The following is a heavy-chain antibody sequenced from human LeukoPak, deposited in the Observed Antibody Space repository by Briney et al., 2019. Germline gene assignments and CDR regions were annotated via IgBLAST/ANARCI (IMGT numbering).Heavy chain of an antibody. Sequence: ASVKASCKASGGTFSSYAISWVRQAPGQGLEWMGWINPNSGGTNYAQKFQGRVTMTRDTSISTAYMELSRLRSDDTAVYYCARGYCSGGSCYSGYWGQGTLVTVSS. CDR2: INPNSGGT. CDR1: GGTFSSYA. CDR3: ARGYCSGGSCYSGY. D-gene: IGHD2-15*01. J-gene: IGHJ4*02. V-gene: IGHV1-2*02.